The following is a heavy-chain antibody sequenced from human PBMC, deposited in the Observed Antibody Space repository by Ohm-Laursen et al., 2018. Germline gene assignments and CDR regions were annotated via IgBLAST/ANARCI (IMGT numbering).Heavy chain of an antibody. J-gene: IGHJ4*02. CDR3: AREANNWNLWWYFDY. CDR1: GFTFSSYA. Sequence: SLRLSCSASGFTFSSYAMSWVRQAPGKGLEWVSLIYSGGNTYYADSVKGRFTISRDNSKNTLYLQMNSLRAEDTAVYYCAREANNWNLWWYFDYWGQGTLVTVSS. V-gene: IGHV3-53*01. D-gene: IGHD1-7*01. CDR2: IYSGGNT.